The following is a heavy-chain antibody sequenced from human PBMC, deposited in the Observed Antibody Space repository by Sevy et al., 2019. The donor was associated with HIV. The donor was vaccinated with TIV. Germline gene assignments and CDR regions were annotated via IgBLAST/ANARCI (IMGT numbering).Heavy chain of an antibody. CDR2: INGNSAFT. CDR1: GFTFNTYT. CDR3: ARAKSGSGAHEH. J-gene: IGHJ1*01. V-gene: IGHV3-21*06. D-gene: IGHD1-26*01. Sequence: GGSLRLSCAASGFTFNTYTMNWVRQAPGKGLEWVSSINGNSAFTFYADSMQGRFTISRDNAKNSLFLQMNSLRADDTAVYYCARAKSGSGAHEHWGRDTLVTVSS.